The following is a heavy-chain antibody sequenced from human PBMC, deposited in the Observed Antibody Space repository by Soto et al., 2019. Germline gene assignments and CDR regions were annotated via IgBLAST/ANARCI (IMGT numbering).Heavy chain of an antibody. CDR1: GFTFRSYD. V-gene: IGHV3-23*01. J-gene: IGHJ4*02. Sequence: GGSLRLSCAASGFTFRSYDMSWVRQAPGKGLEWVSSISGSGGSTYYADSVKGRFTISRDNSKNTLNLQMNSLRAEDTAVCYCGEISSRSWFDYWGQGTLVTVSS. D-gene: IGHD6-13*01. CDR3: GEISSRSWFDY. CDR2: ISGSGGST.